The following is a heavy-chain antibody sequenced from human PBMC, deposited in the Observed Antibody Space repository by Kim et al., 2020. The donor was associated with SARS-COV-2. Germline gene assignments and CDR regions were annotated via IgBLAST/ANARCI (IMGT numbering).Heavy chain of an antibody. CDR3: ARDRRTGIYYGSGSYYFAAFDI. V-gene: IGHV1-69*13. D-gene: IGHD3-10*01. Sequence: SVKVSCKASGGTFSSYAISWVRQAPGQGLEWMGGIIPIFGTANYAQKFQGRVTITADESTSTAYMELSSLRSEDTAVYYCARDRRTGIYYGSGSYYFAAFDIWGQGTMVTVSS. CDR1: GGTFSSYA. J-gene: IGHJ3*02. CDR2: IIPIFGTA.